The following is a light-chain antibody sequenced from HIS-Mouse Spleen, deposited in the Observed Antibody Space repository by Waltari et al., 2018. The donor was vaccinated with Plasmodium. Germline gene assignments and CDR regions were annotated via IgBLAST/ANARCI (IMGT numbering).Light chain of an antibody. CDR1: QSVSSN. Sequence: EIVMTQSPATLSVSPGERATLSCRASQSVSSNLAGYQQKPGQAPRHLIYVASTRATCIPARFSGSGSGTEFTLTISSLQSEDFAVYYCQQYNNWSFTFGPGTKVDIK. CDR2: VAS. V-gene: IGKV3-15*01. J-gene: IGKJ3*01. CDR3: QQYNNWSFT.